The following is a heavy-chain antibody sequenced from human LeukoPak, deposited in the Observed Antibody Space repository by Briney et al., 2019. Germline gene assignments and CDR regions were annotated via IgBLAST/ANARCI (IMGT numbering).Heavy chain of an antibody. J-gene: IGHJ3*02. CDR3: ARDSEDYGGNSGAFDI. CDR2: IYYSGST. V-gene: IGHV4-59*01. D-gene: IGHD4-23*01. CDR1: GGSISSYY. Sequence: PSETLSLTCTVSGGSISSYYWSWIRQPPGKGLEWIGYIYYSGSTNYNPSLKSRVTISVDTSKNQFSLKLSSVTAADTAVYYCARDSEDYGGNSGAFDIWGQGTMVTASS.